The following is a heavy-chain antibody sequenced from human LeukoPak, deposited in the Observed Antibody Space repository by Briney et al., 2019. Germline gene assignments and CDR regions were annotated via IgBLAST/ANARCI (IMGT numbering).Heavy chain of an antibody. CDR2: IDYHGRST. D-gene: IGHD3-10*01. CDR1: GXTFSNYW. J-gene: IGHJ4*02. Sequence: PGGSLRLSCAASGXTFSNYWMHWVRQAPGKGLVWVSRIDYHGRSTSYADSVKDRFTISRDNAKNMLYLQMNSLRAEDTAVYYCARGGLGSFDYWGQGTLVTVSS. CDR3: ARGGLGSFDY. V-gene: IGHV3-74*01.